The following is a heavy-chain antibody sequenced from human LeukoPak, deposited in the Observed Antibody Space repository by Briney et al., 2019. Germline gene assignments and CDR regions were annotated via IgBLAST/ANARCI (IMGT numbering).Heavy chain of an antibody. J-gene: IGHJ6*03. Sequence: SETLSLTCTVSGGSISSSSYYWGWIRQPPGKGLEWIGSIYYSGSTYYNPSLKSRDTISVDTSKNQFSLKLSSVTAADTAVYYCARQNPPLYYYYYMDVWGKGTTVTVSS. V-gene: IGHV4-39*01. CDR1: GGSISSSSYY. CDR2: IYYSGST. CDR3: ARQNPPLYYYYYMDV.